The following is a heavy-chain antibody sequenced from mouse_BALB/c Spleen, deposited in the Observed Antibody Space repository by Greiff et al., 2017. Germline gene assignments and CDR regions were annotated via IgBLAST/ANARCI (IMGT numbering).Heavy chain of an antibody. J-gene: IGHJ4*01. CDR1: GFTFSSYA. Sequence: VKLVESGGGLVKPGGSLKLSCAASGFTFSSYAMSWVRQTPEKRLEWVATISSGGSYTYYPDSVKGRFTISRDNAKNTLYLQMSSLRSEDTAMYYCARRYYDYAMDYWGQGTSVTVSS. V-gene: IGHV5-9-3*01. CDR2: ISSGGSYT. CDR3: ARRYYDYAMDY. D-gene: IGHD2-1*01.